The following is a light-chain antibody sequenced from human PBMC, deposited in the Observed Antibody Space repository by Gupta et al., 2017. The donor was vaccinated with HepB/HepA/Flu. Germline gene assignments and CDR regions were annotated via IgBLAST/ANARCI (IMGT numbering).Light chain of an antibody. CDR3: QQKSNWPLT. J-gene: IGKJ4*01. CDR2: GAS. V-gene: IGKV3-15*01. CDR1: QSVSNK. Sequence: EIVMTQSPATLSVSPGERATLSCRASQSVSNKLAWYQQKPGQAPRLVMYGASTRATGIPARFSGSGSGTEFTLTISSRQSEDFAVYYCQQKSNWPLTFGGGTKVEIK.